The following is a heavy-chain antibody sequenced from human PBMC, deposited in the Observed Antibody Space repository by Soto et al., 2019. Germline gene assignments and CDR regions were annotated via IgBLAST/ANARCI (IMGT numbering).Heavy chain of an antibody. CDR2: FRGSGDDGTT. J-gene: IGHJ4*02. CDR3: AKKVNSGSGSQYFDY. CDR1: GFTFSSYS. D-gene: IGHD3-10*01. V-gene: IGHV3-23*01. Sequence: EVQLLESGGGLVQPGGSLRLSCAASGFTFSSYSMSWVRQAPGKGLEWVSGFRGSGDDGTTYYADSVKGRFTSSRDNSKNLLFLQMNSLRAEDTAIYYCAKKVNSGSGSQYFDYSGQGTLVTVSS.